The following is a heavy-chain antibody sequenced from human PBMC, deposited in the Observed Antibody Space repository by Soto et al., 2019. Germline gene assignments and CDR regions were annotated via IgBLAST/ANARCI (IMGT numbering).Heavy chain of an antibody. Sequence: QVQLVQSGAEVKKPGASVKVSCKASGYTFTSYAMHWVRQAPGQRLEWMGWINAGKGNTKHSQKFQGRVNITRDTSASTAYMELSRLRSEDTAVYYCARDHDFWSGYHYCYVDVWGKGTTVTVSS. V-gene: IGHV1-3*01. J-gene: IGHJ6*03. D-gene: IGHD3-3*01. CDR3: ARDHDFWSGYHYCYVDV. CDR1: GYTFTSYA. CDR2: INAGKGNT.